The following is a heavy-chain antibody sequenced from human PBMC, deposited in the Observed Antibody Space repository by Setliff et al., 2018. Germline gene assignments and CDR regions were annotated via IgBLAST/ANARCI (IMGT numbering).Heavy chain of an antibody. J-gene: IGHJ4*02. CDR1: GFTVSSNY. V-gene: IGHV3-33*08. CDR3: VRGIQWLPVGDF. Sequence: PGGSLRLSCAASGFTVSSNYMNWVRQAPGKGLEWVAVIWYSGSYTYYADSVKGRFTISRDNSKNTLFLQMSSLRAEDTAVYYCVRGIQWLPVGDFWGQGTLVTVSS. CDR2: IWYSGSYT. D-gene: IGHD6-19*01.